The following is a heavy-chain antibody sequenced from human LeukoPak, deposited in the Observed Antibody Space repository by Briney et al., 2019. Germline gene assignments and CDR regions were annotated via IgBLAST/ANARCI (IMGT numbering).Heavy chain of an antibody. J-gene: IGHJ1*01. CDR1: GFTFSSYW. Sequence: GGSLRLSCAASGFTFSSYWMHWVRQAPGKGLVWVSRINSDGSSTSYADSVKGRFTISRDNAKNTLYLQMNSLRAEDTAVYYCAKDPYSGSFEYFQHWGQGTLVTVSS. CDR2: INSDGSST. V-gene: IGHV3-74*01. CDR3: AKDPYSGSFEYFQH. D-gene: IGHD1-26*01.